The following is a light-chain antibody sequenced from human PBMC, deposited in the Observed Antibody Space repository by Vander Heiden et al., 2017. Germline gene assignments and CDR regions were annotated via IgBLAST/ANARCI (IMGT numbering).Light chain of an antibody. CDR1: ESVNMW. Sequence: DIQLAQSPSTLSASVVDTVTITCRPSESVNMWLAWYQQQPGKAPNVLVHKATTLKSGVPSRFSGSGFGTEFTLTISSLEPDDFATYYCQQYRTDWTFGQGTKVEI. J-gene: IGKJ1*01. V-gene: IGKV1-5*03. CDR2: KAT. CDR3: QQYRTDWT.